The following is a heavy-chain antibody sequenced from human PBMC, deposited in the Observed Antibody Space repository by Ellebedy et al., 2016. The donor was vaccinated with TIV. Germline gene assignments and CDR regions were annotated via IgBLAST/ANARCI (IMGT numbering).Heavy chain of an antibody. CDR2: ISGNGVNT. CDR1: GFTFSDYA. J-gene: IGHJ3*02. CDR3: ARAGIKGPHDAYDI. Sequence: PGGSLRLSCAASGFTFSDYAMHWVRQAPGKGLEYVSAISGNGVNTYYPNSVNGRFTISRDNSKNTLYLQMGSLRAEDMALYHCARAGIKGPHDAYDIWGQGTMVTVSS. D-gene: IGHD3-10*01. V-gene: IGHV3-64*01.